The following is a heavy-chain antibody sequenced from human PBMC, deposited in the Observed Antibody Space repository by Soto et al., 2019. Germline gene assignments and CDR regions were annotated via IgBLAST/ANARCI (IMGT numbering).Heavy chain of an antibody. D-gene: IGHD3-16*01. CDR2: MNPNNGKT. J-gene: IGHJ5*02. Sequence: ASVKISCKASGYRLTSYDINGVRQAAGQGLEWLGRMNPNNGKTDYAQKFQGRLTMTRDTSISTVYMELSSLTSEDTAVYYCAKDFGGLYNWFDPWGQGTLVSVS. CDR1: GYRLTSYD. CDR3: AKDFGGLYNWFDP. V-gene: IGHV1-8*01.